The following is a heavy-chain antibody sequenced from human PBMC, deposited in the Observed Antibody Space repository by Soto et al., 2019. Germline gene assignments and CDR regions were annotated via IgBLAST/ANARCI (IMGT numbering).Heavy chain of an antibody. CDR2: IVPAFGTP. D-gene: IGHD3-3*01. CDR3: ARGATIFGVAAYSYYEMEV. CDR1: GGTFSNYA. Sequence: QVQLVQSGAEVKIPGSSVKVSCRASGGTFSNYAISWVRQAPGQGLEWMGGIVPAFGTPNYAQNLQGRITITADDSTTTVYMDLSSLTSEDTAVYYCARGATIFGVAAYSYYEMEVWGQGTTVTVSS. J-gene: IGHJ6*02. V-gene: IGHV1-69*01.